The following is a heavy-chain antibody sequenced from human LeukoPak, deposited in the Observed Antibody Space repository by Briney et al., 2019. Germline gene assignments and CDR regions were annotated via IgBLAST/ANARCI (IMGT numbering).Heavy chain of an antibody. J-gene: IGHJ4*01. V-gene: IGHV5-51*01. CDR2: IYPGDSDT. Sequence: GESLKISCEASGYSFTSYYIGWVRQMPGKGLEWRGIIYPGDSDTRYSPSFQGQVTISADKSISTAYLQCSSLKASDTAIYYCARDWELGYWGQGTLVTVSS. CDR3: ARDWELGY. D-gene: IGHD1-26*01. CDR1: GYSFTSYY.